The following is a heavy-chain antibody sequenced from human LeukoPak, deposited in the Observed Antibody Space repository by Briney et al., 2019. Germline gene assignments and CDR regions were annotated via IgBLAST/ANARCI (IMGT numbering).Heavy chain of an antibody. Sequence: GGSLRLSCAASGFSLNIYAMHGVRQAPPKGLEGVAVISYDGSNKYYADSVKGRFTISRDDSKNTLYLQMNSLRVGDTAVYYCARGTGGDDFWGQGTLVTVSS. D-gene: IGHD3-16*01. CDR3: ARGTGGDDF. J-gene: IGHJ4*02. CDR1: GFSLNIYA. V-gene: IGHV3-30*04. CDR2: ISYDGSNK.